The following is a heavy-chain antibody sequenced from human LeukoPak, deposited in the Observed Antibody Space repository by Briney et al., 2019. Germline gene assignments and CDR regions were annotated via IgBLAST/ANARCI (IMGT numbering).Heavy chain of an antibody. Sequence: SGGSLRLSCAASGFTFSSYAMHWVRQAPGKGLEWVAVISYDGSNKYYADSVKGRFTISRDNSKNTLYLQMNSLRAEDTAVFYCARYDYMDVWGKGTTVTVSS. CDR3: ARYDYMDV. CDR2: ISYDGSNK. CDR1: GFTFSSYA. J-gene: IGHJ6*03. V-gene: IGHV3-30*04.